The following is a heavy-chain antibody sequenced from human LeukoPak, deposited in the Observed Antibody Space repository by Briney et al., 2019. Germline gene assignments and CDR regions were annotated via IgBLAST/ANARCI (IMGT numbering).Heavy chain of an antibody. J-gene: IGHJ4*02. CDR2: ISWNSGSI. CDR3: ARREYYYDSSGYYFYYFDY. D-gene: IGHD3-22*01. V-gene: IGHV3-9*01. CDR1: GFTFDDYA. Sequence: GGSLRLSCAASGFTFDDYAMHWVRQAPGKGLEWVSGISWNSGSIGYADSVKGRFTISRDNAKNSLYLQMNSLRAEDTAVYYCARREYYYDSSGYYFYYFDYWGQGTLVTVSS.